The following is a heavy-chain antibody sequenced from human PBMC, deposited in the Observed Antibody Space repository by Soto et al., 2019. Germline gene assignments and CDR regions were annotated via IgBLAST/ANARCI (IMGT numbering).Heavy chain of an antibody. Sequence: QLQLQESGSGLVKPSQTLSLTCAVSGGSTSSGGYSWSWLRQPPGKGLEWIGYISHSGSTYYNPSLKSRVTISVDTSKNQFSLRLSSVTAADTAVYYCARGVLLPDYWGQGTLVTVSS. CDR1: GGSTSSGGYS. D-gene: IGHD3-3*01. CDR2: ISHSGST. V-gene: IGHV4-30-2*01. CDR3: ARGVLLPDY. J-gene: IGHJ4*02.